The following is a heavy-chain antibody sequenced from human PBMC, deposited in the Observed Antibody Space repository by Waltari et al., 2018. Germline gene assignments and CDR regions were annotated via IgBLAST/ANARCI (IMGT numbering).Heavy chain of an antibody. V-gene: IGHV4-39*01. CDR3: ARQEFWSGYLNYYYYYYMDV. D-gene: IGHD3-3*01. CDR1: GGSISSSSYY. CDR2: IYYSGGT. Sequence: QLQLQESGPGLVKPSETLSLTCTVPGGSISSSSYYWGWIRQPPGKGLEWIGSIYYSGGTYSNPSRNSRVTISVDTSNNQFSLKLSSVTAADTAVYYCARQEFWSGYLNYYYYYYMDVWGKGTTVTVSS. J-gene: IGHJ6*03.